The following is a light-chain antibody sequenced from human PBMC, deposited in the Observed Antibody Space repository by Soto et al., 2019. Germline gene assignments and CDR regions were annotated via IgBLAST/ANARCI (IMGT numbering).Light chain of an antibody. CDR3: QQYYSTPLT. J-gene: IGKJ1*01. CDR1: QNVSTS. V-gene: IGKV4-1*01. CDR2: WAS. Sequence: DIQLTQSPSTLSASVGDSVTITCRASQNVSTSLAWYQHKPGQPPKLLIYWASTRESGVPDRFSGSGSGTDFTLTISSLQAEDVAVYYCQQYYSTPLTFGQGTKVE.